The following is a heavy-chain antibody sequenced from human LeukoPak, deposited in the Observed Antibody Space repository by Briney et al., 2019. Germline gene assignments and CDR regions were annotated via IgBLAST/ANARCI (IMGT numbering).Heavy chain of an antibody. CDR1: GFTFSSYD. V-gene: IGHV3-13*01. CDR3: ARGGDGFDP. CDR2: IAAAGDT. J-gene: IGHJ5*02. Sequence: PGGSLRLPCAASGFTFSSYDMHWVRQPAGKGLEWVSAIAAAGDTYYPDTVKGRFTISRENAKNSLYLQMNSLRVGDTAVYYCARGGDGFDPWGQGTLVTVSS. D-gene: IGHD3-16*01.